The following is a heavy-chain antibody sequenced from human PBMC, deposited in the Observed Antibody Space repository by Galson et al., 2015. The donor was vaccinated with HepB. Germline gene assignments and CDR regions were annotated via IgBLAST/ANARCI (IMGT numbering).Heavy chain of an antibody. CDR3: ARESGVTVGGVIVIPDHAFDI. CDR2: FDPEDGET. V-gene: IGHV1-24*01. CDR1: GYTLTELS. Sequence: SVKVSCKVSGYTLTELSMHWVRQAPGKGLEWMGGFDPEDGETIYAQKFQGRVTMTEDTSTDTAYMELSSLRSEDTAVYYCARESGVTVGGVIVIPDHAFDIWGQVTMVTVSS. J-gene: IGHJ3*02. D-gene: IGHD3-16*02.